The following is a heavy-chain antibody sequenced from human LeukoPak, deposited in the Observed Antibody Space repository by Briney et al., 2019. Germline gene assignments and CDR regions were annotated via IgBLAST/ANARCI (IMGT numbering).Heavy chain of an antibody. CDR1: EYTFTGYY. V-gene: IGHV1-2*02. CDR2: INPNSGGT. D-gene: IGHD2-15*01. Sequence: ASVKVSCKASEYTFTGYYMHWVRQAPGQGLEWMGWINPNSGGTNYAQKFQGRVTMTRDTSISTAYMELSRLRSDDTAVYYCARVPVGAAYYFDYWGQGTLVTVSS. J-gene: IGHJ4*02. CDR3: ARVPVGAAYYFDY.